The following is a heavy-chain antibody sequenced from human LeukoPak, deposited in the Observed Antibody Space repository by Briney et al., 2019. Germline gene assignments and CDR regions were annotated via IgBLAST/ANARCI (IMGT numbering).Heavy chain of an antibody. CDR2: MYPGDSDT. CDR1: GYSFTSYW. CDR3: ATYSSSEVYYYYGMDV. D-gene: IGHD6-6*01. Sequence: GESLKISCKGSGYSFTSYWIGWVRQMPGKGLEWMGIMYPGDSDTRYSPSFQGQVTISADKSISTAYLQWSSLKASDTAMYYCATYSSSEVYYYYGMDVWGQGTTVTVSS. J-gene: IGHJ6*02. V-gene: IGHV5-51*01.